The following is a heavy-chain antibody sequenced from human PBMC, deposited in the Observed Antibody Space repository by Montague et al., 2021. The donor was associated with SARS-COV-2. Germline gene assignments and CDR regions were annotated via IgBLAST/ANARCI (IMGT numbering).Heavy chain of an antibody. J-gene: IGHJ4*02. CDR3: ARLGYYYDSSGMADY. V-gene: IGHV4-39*01. CDR2: ICYSGST. Sequence: SETLSLTCTVSGGSISSSSYYWGRLRQPPGMGLEWIGCICYSGSTYHNLSLKSRVTISADTTKNQFSLKLSSATAADTAGYYCARLGYYYDSSGMADYWGQGTLVTVSS. CDR1: GGSISSSSYY. D-gene: IGHD3-22*01.